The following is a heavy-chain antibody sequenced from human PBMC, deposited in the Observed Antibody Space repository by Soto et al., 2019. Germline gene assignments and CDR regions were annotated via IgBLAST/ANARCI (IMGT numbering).Heavy chain of an antibody. D-gene: IGHD5-18*01. J-gene: IGHJ4*02. CDR1: GGYISSGVCS. CDR2: IYYSGST. V-gene: IGHV4-61*08. CDR3: ARTLYSYGPRFDY. Sequence: PSETLSLTCAVSGGYISSGVCSWSWIRQPPGKGLEWIGYIYYSGSTNYNPSLKSRVTISVDTSKNQFSLKLSSVTAADTAVYYCARTLYSYGPRFDYWGQGTLVTVSS.